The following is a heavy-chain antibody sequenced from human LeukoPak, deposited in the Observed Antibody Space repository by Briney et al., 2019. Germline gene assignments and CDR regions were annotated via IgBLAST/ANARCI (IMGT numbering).Heavy chain of an antibody. D-gene: IGHD1-26*01. CDR1: GDSISSSNCY. CDR2: FYFSGGT. J-gene: IGHJ4*02. V-gene: IGHV4-39*01. Sequence: SETLSLTCTVSGDSISSSNCYWGWIRQPPGKGLEWIGSFYFSGGTYYNPSLKSRVTISVDTSKNQFSLKLSSVTAADTAVYYCASLRERSYYARGFDYWGQGTLVTVSS. CDR3: ASLRERSYYARGFDY.